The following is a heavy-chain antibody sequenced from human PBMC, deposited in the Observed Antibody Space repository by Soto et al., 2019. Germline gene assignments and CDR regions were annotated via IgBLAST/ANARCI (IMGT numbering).Heavy chain of an antibody. V-gene: IGHV4-34*01. CDR2: INHSGST. Sequence: QVQLQQWGAGLLKPSETLSLTCAVYGGSFSGYYWSWIRQPPGKGLEWIGEINHSGSTNYNPSLKSRVTISVDTSKNQFSLKLRSVTAADTAVYYCASITARSGYYLYGMDVWGQGTTVTVSS. CDR1: GGSFSGYY. CDR3: ASITARSGYYLYGMDV. D-gene: IGHD3-3*01. J-gene: IGHJ6*02.